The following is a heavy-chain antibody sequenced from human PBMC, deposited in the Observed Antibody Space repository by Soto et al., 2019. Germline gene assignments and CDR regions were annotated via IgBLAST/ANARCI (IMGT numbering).Heavy chain of an antibody. V-gene: IGHV3-33*01. J-gene: IGHJ4*02. CDR1: GFTFSSYG. CDR2: IWYDGSNK. CDR3: ARDRGITIFGDLFDY. D-gene: IGHD3-3*01. Sequence: QVQLVESGGGVVQPGRSLRLSCAASGFTFSSYGMHWVRQAPGKGLEWVAVIWYDGSNKYYADSVKGRFTISRDNSKNTLYLQMNSLRAEDTAVYYCARDRGITIFGDLFDYWGQGTLVTVSS.